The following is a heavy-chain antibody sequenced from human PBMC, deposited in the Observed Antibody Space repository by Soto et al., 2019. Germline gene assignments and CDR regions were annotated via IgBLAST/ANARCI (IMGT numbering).Heavy chain of an antibody. CDR2: INPNSGGT. J-gene: IGHJ5*02. D-gene: IGHD6-13*01. V-gene: IGHV1-2*04. Sequence: EASVKVSCKASGYTFTGYYMHWVRQAPGQGLEWMGWINPNSGGTNYAQKFQGWVTMTRDTSISTAYMELSRLRSDDTAVYYCARDFGQLGNWFDPWGQGTLVTVSS. CDR1: GYTFTGYY. CDR3: ARDFGQLGNWFDP.